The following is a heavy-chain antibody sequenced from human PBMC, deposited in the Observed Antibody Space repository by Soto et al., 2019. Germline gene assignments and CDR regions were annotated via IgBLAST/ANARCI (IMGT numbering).Heavy chain of an antibody. CDR1: GGSITSSSYY. CDR3: ARVPITMVRGVIISGAP. V-gene: IGHV4-39*07. CDR2: INHSGST. D-gene: IGHD3-10*01. J-gene: IGHJ5*02. Sequence: SETLSLTCTVSGGSITSSSYYWGWIRQPPGKGLEWIGEINHSGSTNYNPSLKSRVTISVDTSKNQFSLKLSSVTAADTAVYYCARVPITMVRGVIISGAPWGQGTLVTSPQ.